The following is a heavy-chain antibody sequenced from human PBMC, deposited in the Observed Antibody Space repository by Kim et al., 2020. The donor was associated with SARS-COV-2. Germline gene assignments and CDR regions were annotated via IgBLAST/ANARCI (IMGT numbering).Heavy chain of an antibody. V-gene: IGHV1-69*04. D-gene: IGHD3-9*01. CDR3: ARGAGYYGNDAFDI. Sequence: AQKFQGRVTITADKSTSTAYMELSSLRSEDTAVYYCARGAGYYGNDAFDIWGQGRMVTVSS. J-gene: IGHJ3*02.